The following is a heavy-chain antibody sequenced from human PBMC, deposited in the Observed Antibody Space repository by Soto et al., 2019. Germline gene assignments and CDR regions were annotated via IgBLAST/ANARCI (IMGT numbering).Heavy chain of an antibody. CDR1: GFTFSSYD. J-gene: IGHJ6*02. Sequence: EVQLVESGGGLVQPGGSLRLSCAASGFTFSSYDMHWVRQATGKGLEWVSAIGTAGDTYYPGSVKGRFTISRENAKNSLYLQMNSLRAEDTDVYYCARAQMDYYYGMDVWGQGTTVTVSS. CDR2: IGTAGDT. D-gene: IGHD2-8*01. V-gene: IGHV3-13*01. CDR3: ARAQMDYYYGMDV.